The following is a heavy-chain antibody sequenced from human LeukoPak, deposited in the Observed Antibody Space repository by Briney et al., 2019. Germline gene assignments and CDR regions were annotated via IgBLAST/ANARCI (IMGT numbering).Heavy chain of an antibody. J-gene: IGHJ3*02. D-gene: IGHD3-10*01. Sequence: ASVKVSCKASGYSFTDYYIHWLRQAPGQGLQWMGWISPKYGDTKYAQTFQGRVTMTRDTSVTTTYMELRGLTSDDTAVYFCARDLWSGELFFAFDIWGQGTMVPVSS. V-gene: IGHV1-2*02. CDR3: ARDLWSGELFFAFDI. CDR1: GYSFTDYY. CDR2: ISPKYGDT.